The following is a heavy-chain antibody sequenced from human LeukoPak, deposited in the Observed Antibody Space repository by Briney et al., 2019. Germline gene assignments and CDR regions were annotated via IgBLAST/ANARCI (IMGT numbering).Heavy chain of an antibody. CDR3: AKSGGYGLIDY. D-gene: IGHD1-26*01. V-gene: IGHV4-59*04. J-gene: IGHJ4*02. CDR1: GGSIISYY. CDR2: IYYTGNT. Sequence: SETLSLTCTVSGGSIISYYWSWIRQPPGKGLEWIGNIYYTGNTYYNASLQSRVTISIDTSKNQFSLRLNSVTAADTAMYYCAKSGGYGLIDYWGQGTLVTVSS.